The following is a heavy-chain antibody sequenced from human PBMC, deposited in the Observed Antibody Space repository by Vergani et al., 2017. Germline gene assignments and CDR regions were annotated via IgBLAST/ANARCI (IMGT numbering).Heavy chain of an antibody. CDR2: IYYSGST. D-gene: IGHD6-13*01. CDR1: GGSISSYY. CDR3: ARAADSSSWYNYDYYYYMDV. V-gene: IGHV4-59*01. J-gene: IGHJ6*03. Sequence: QVQLQESGPGLVKPSETLSLTCTVSGGSISSYYWSWIRQPPGKGLEWIGYIYYSGSTNYNPSLKNRVTISVDTSKNQFSLKLSSVTAADTAVYYCARAADSSSWYNYDYYYYMDVWGKGP.